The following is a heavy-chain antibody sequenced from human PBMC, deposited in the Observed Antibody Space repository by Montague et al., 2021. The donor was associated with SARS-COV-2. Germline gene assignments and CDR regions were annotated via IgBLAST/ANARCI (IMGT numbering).Heavy chain of an antibody. CDR3: VRDHPYGGPRGAYDI. CDR1: GGSITGYY. V-gene: IGHV4-59*01. J-gene: IGHJ3*02. D-gene: IGHD4-23*01. Sequence: SETLSLTRTLSGGSITGYYWSWLRRSPGKGLEWIAYIYDGGAVNXNPSLGSRVTISTGTSKNQLSLKVNSVTAADTAVYYCVRDHPYGGPRGAYDIWGQGTVVTVSS. CDR2: IYDGGAV.